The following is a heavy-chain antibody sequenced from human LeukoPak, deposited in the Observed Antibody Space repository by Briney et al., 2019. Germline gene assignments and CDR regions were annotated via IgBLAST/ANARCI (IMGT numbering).Heavy chain of an antibody. D-gene: IGHD1-26*01. CDR1: GYSFTAHW. Sequence: GESLKISCKGSGYSFTAHWIAWVRQVPGKGLEWMGIIYPGDSDARYSPSFQGQVTISVDKSISTAYLHWSSLKASDTAMYFCARRASAMGPPPNDFIYDTWGQGTLVTVSS. J-gene: IGHJ5*02. CDR3: ARRASAMGPPPNDFIYDT. CDR2: IYPGDSDA. V-gene: IGHV5-51*01.